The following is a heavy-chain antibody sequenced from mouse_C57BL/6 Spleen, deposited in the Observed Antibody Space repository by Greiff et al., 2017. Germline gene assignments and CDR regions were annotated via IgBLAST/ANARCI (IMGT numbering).Heavy chain of an antibody. CDR2: IYPGDGDT. CDR3: ARSYGSSYSYYFDY. CDR1: GYAFSSSW. J-gene: IGHJ2*01. V-gene: IGHV1-82*01. D-gene: IGHD1-1*01. Sequence: QVQLQQSGPELVKPGASVKISCKASGYAFSSSWMHWVKQRPGKGLEWIGRIYPGDGDTNYNGKFKGKATLTADKSSSTAYMQLSRLTSEDSAVYFWARSYGSSYSYYFDYWGQGTTLTVSS.